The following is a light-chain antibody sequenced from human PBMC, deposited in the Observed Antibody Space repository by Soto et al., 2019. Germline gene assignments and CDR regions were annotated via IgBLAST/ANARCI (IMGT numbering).Light chain of an antibody. V-gene: IGLV1-44*01. CDR1: SSNIGTYT. J-gene: IGLJ2*01. Sequence: QSVLTQPPSASGTPGQRVTISCSGSSSNIGTYTVNWYQQVPGTAPKLLIYSNNQRPSGVPDRFSGSKSGTSASLAISGLQSEDEVDYYCAAWDASLNGVIFGGGTKVTVL. CDR2: SNN. CDR3: AAWDASLNGVI.